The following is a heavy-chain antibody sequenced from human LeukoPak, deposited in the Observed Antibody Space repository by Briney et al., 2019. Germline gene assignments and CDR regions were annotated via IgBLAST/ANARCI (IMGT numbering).Heavy chain of an antibody. CDR2: IYYIGST. Sequence: SETLSLTCTVSSGSISSYYWSWIRQPPGKGLEWIGYIYYIGSTNYNPSLKSRVTISVDTSKNQFSLKLSSVTAADTAVYYCARYMGPYYFDYWGQGTLVTVSS. D-gene: IGHD1-26*01. CDR3: ARYMGPYYFDY. CDR1: SGSISSYY. V-gene: IGHV4-59*01. J-gene: IGHJ4*02.